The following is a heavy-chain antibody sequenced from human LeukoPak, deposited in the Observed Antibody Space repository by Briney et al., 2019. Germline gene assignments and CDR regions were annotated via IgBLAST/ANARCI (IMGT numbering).Heavy chain of an antibody. Sequence: SVKVSCKASGYTFTGYYMHWVRQAPGQGLEWMGWINPNSGGTNYAQKFQGRVTMTRDTSISTAYMELSRLRSDDTAVYYCATHPSYSSGWFTPLDAFDIWGQGTVVTVSS. J-gene: IGHJ3*02. D-gene: IGHD6-19*01. CDR2: INPNSGGT. V-gene: IGHV1-2*02. CDR3: ATHPSYSSGWFTPLDAFDI. CDR1: GYTFTGYY.